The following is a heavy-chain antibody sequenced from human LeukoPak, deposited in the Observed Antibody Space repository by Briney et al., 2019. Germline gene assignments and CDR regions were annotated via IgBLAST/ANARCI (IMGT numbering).Heavy chain of an antibody. CDR1: GFTFSSYG. J-gene: IGHJ5*02. CDR3: AKEPLAVTNWFDP. V-gene: IGHV3-30*02. CDR2: IRYDGSNK. Sequence: GGSLRLSCAASGFTFSSYGMHWVRQAPGKGLEWVAFIRYDGSNKYYADSVKGRFTISRDTSKNTLYLQMDSLRAEDTAVYYCAKEPLAVTNWFDPWGQGTLVTVSS. D-gene: IGHD4-11*01.